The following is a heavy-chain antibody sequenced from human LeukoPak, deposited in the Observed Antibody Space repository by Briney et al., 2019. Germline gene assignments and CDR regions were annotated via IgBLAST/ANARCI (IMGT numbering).Heavy chain of an antibody. V-gene: IGHV3-13*01. CDR1: GFTFSSYD. J-gene: IGHJ4*02. D-gene: IGHD5-12*01. CDR2: IGTAGDT. Sequence: GGSLRLSCAASGFTFSSYDMHWVRQATGKGLEWVSAIGTAGDTYYPGSVKGRFTISRDNSKNTLYLQMNSLRAEDTAVYYCARLGDSGYDWDYWGQGTLVTVSS. CDR3: ARLGDSGYDWDY.